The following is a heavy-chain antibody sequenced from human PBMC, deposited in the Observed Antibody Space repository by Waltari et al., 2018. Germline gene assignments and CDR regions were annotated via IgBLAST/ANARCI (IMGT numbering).Heavy chain of an antibody. CDR2: ISSSSSYI. CDR1: GFTFSSYS. Sequence: VQLVESGGGLVKPGGSLRLSCAASGFTFSSYSMNWVRQAPGKGLEWVSSISSSSSYIYYANAVKRRFTICVDNAKNSLYLQMNSLRDEDTAVYYCARDYRQEQDTAMVTHDYWGQRTLVTVSS. D-gene: IGHD5-18*01. V-gene: IGHV3-21*01. J-gene: IGHJ4*02. CDR3: ARDYRQEQDTAMVTHDY.